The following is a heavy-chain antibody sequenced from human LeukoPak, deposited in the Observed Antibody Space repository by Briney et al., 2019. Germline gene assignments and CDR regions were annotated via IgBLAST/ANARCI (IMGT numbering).Heavy chain of an antibody. CDR1: GVSFSGYY. V-gene: IGHV4-34*01. CDR2: INHSGST. CDR3: ARGRAYYYDSSGYYLI. J-gene: IGHJ3*02. D-gene: IGHD3-22*01. Sequence: SETLSLTCAVYGVSFSGYYWSWIRQPPGKGLEWIGEINHSGSTNYNPSLKSRVTISVDTSKNQFSLKLSSVTAADTAVYYCARGRAYYYDSSGYYLIWGQGTMVTVSS.